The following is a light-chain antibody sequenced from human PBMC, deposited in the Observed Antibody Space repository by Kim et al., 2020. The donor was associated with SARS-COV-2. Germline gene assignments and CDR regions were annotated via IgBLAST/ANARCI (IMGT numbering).Light chain of an antibody. CDR2: QHN. J-gene: IGLJ2*01. Sequence: SVSPGQTASIACSGDKLGDRYACWYQQKPGQSPVLVIYQHNKRPSGIPERFSGSNSGNTATLTIGGTQAMDEADYYCQAWDSSTAVFGGGTQLTVL. V-gene: IGLV3-1*01. CDR3: QAWDSSTAV. CDR1: KLGDRY.